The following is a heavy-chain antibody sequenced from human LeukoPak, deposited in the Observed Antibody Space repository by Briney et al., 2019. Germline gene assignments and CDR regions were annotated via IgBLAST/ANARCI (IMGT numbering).Heavy chain of an antibody. J-gene: IGHJ5*02. D-gene: IGHD3-10*01. CDR1: GGSISSGGYS. CDR3: AREMKYYYGSGSYSRWFDP. V-gene: IGHV4-30-2*01. Sequence: IPSQTLSLTCAVSGGSISSGGYSWSWIRQPPGKGLEWIGYIYHSGSTYYNPSLKSRVTISVDRSKNQFSLKLSSVTAADTAVYYCAREMKYYYGSGSYSRWFDPWGQGTLVTVSS. CDR2: IYHSGST.